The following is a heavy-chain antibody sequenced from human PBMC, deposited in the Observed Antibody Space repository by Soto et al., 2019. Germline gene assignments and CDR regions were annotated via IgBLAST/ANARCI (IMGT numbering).Heavy chain of an antibody. CDR1: GFTFSSYD. CDR2: IGTAGDT. CDR3: ARGGRALFGELFRVARLYYYYGMDV. J-gene: IGHJ6*02. Sequence: GGSLRLSCAASGFTFSSYDMHWVRQATGKGLEWVSAIGTAGDTYYPGSVKGRFTISRENAKNSLYLQMNSLRAEDTAVYYCARGGRALFGELFRVARLYYYYGMDVWGQGTTVTVSS. V-gene: IGHV3-13*01. D-gene: IGHD3-10*02.